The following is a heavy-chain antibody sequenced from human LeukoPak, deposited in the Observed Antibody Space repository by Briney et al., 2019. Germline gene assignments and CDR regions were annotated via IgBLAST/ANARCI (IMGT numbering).Heavy chain of an antibody. CDR3: AREGSGWTHLDV. CDR1: GGSISSYY. V-gene: IGHV4-4*07. J-gene: IGHJ6*04. D-gene: IGHD6-19*01. CDR2: IYTSGST. Sequence: SSETLSLTCTVSGGSISSYYWSWIRQPAGKGLEWIGRIYTSGSTNYNPSLKSRVTISVDKSKNQFSLKLSSVTAADTAVYYCAREGSGWTHLDVWGKGTTVTVSS.